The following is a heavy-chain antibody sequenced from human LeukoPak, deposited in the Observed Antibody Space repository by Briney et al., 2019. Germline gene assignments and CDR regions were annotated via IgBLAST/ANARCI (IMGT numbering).Heavy chain of an antibody. Sequence: GGSLRLSCAASGFTFDDYAMHWVRQAPGKGLEWVSGISWNSGSIGYADSVKGRFTISRDNAKNSLYLQMNRLRADHMALYYCAKDISGAFHIGGQGTMVTVSS. J-gene: IGHJ3*02. V-gene: IGHV3-9*03. CDR3: AKDISGAFHI. D-gene: IGHD3-10*01. CDR2: ISWNSGSI. CDR1: GFTFDDYA.